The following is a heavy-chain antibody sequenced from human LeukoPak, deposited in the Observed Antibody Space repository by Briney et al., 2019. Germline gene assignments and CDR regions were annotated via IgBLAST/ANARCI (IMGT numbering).Heavy chain of an antibody. J-gene: IGHJ4*02. D-gene: IGHD4-17*01. Sequence: PGGSLRLSCAASGFTVSSNYMSWVRQAPGKGLEWVSVIYSGGSTYYADSVKGRFTISRDNSKDTLYLQMNSLRAEDTAVYYCAKAVYGDYPDYWGQGTLVTVSS. V-gene: IGHV3-53*01. CDR3: AKAVYGDYPDY. CDR2: IYSGGST. CDR1: GFTVSSNY.